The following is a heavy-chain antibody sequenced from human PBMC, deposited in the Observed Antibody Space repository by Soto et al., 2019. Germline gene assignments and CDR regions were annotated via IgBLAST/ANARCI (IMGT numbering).Heavy chain of an antibody. D-gene: IGHD3-16*01. J-gene: IGHJ5*02. V-gene: IGHV1-18*01. Sequence: GTSVKVSCENSGYSYTSNGRSWVRQAPGQGLEWMGWISGDNGNTNYAQNFRGRVTLTTDTSTRTTYMELRSLTFDDTALYYCARDRIEIEARYNWFGPWGQGTLVTVSS. CDR1: GYSYTSNG. CDR2: ISGDNGNT. CDR3: ARDRIEIEARYNWFGP.